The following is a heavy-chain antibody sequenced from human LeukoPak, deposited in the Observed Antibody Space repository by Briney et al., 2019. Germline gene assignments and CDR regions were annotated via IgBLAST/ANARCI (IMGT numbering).Heavy chain of an antibody. CDR2: IYYTGST. CDR3: ARHKPTGSYPLEL. Sequence: SETLPLTCTVSGGSISGYYWSWLRQPPAKGLEWIGHIYYTGSTNYNPSLRSRLTISLDKSTSQFSLRLSSVTAADTAVYYCARHKPTGSYPLELWGQGTLVTVSS. D-gene: IGHD3-10*01. CDR1: GGSISGYY. J-gene: IGHJ4*02. V-gene: IGHV4-59*08.